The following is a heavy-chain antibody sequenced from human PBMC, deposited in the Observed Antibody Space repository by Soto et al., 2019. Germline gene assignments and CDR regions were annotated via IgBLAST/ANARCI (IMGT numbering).Heavy chain of an antibody. CDR2: INPNSGGT. D-gene: IGHD6-13*01. CDR3: ASSIAAAGRGENYYMDV. CDR1: GYTFTGYY. Sequence: GASVKVSCKASGYTFTGYYMHWVRQAPGQGLEWMGWINPNSGGTNYAQKFQGWVTMTRDTSISTAYMKLSRLRSDDTAVYYCASSIAAAGRGENYYMDVWGKGTTVTVSS. V-gene: IGHV1-2*04. J-gene: IGHJ6*03.